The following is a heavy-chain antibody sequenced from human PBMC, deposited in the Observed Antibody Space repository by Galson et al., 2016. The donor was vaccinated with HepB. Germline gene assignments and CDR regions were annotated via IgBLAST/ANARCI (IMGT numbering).Heavy chain of an antibody. CDR3: ARSARAAMFAYFSF. V-gene: IGHV1-3*01. CDR1: GYTFSNYA. D-gene: IGHD2-2*01. CDR2: INADNDNT. J-gene: IGHJ4*02. Sequence: SVKVSCKASGYTFSNYAIHWIRQAPGQRLEWMGWINADNDNTKYSHDFQARVTISSDTSASTVYMELSSLRSEDTAVYYCARSARAAMFAYFSFWGPGTLVTVSS.